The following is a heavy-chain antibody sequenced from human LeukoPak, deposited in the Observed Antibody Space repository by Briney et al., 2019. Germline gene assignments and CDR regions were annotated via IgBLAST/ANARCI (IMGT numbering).Heavy chain of an antibody. CDR1: GYRFTSYW. J-gene: IGHJ4*02. CDR2: IYPGDSDT. Sequence: GESLKISCKGSGYRFTSYWIGGVRQMRGKGLEGMGIIYPGDSDTRYSPSFQGQVTISADKSISTAYLQWSSLKASDTAMYYCARQWPNFDYWGQGTLVTVSS. V-gene: IGHV5-51*01. D-gene: IGHD5-12*01. CDR3: ARQWPNFDY.